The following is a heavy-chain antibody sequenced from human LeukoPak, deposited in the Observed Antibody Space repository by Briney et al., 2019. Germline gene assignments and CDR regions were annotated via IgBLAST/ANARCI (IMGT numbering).Heavy chain of an antibody. CDR3: ARAAGSSGYSP. D-gene: IGHD3-22*01. Sequence: ASVKVSCKASGYTFSTYYMHWLRQAPGQGLEWMGIINPSGGSTSYAQKFQGRLTMSRDTSTSTVYMELSSLRSEDTAVYYCARAAGSSGYSPWGQGTLVTVSS. V-gene: IGHV1-46*01. CDR2: INPSGGST. J-gene: IGHJ5*02. CDR1: GYTFSTYY.